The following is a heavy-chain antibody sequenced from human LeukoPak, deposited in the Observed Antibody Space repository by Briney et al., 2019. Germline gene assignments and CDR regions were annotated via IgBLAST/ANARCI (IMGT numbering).Heavy chain of an antibody. J-gene: IGHJ6*03. V-gene: IGHV4-61*02. CDR2: SYSSGNT. D-gene: IGHD4-17*01. CDR1: GDSVRSDSYF. CDR3: ATARADYGDYNSFYYMDV. Sequence: PSETLSLTCTVSGDSVRSDSYFWSWIRQPAGKGLEWIGRSYSSGNTYYNPSLESRVTISLDTPRNQFSLKVSSVTAADTAVYYCATARADYGDYNSFYYMDVWGKGTTVTVSS.